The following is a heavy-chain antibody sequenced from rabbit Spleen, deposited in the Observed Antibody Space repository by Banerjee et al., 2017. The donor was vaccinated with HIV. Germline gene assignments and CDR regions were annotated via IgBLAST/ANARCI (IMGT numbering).Heavy chain of an antibody. V-gene: IGHV1S45*01. CDR3: ARDSGTSFSTYGMDL. CDR1: GFSFSSSYY. D-gene: IGHD8-1*01. J-gene: IGHJ3*01. Sequence: QEQLVESGGGLVQPEGSLALTCTASGFSFSSSYYMCWVRQPPGKGPEWIACIAAGVSYTTYYATWAKGRFTISKTSSTTVTLQMTSLTAADTATYFCARDSGTSFSTYGMDLWGQGTLVTVS. CDR2: IAAGVSYTT.